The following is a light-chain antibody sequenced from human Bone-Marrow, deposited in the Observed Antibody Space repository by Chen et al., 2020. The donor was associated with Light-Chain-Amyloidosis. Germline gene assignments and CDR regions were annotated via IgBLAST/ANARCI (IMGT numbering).Light chain of an antibody. Sequence: SYALTQPPSVSVSPGQTARITCSGDDLPTKYAYWYQQKPVQAPVLVRHRDTERPSGISERFSGASSGTTATLTISGVQAEDEADYHCQSADSSGTYEVIFGGGTKLTVL. J-gene: IGLJ2*01. CDR1: DLPTKY. CDR2: RDT. CDR3: QSADSSGTYEVI. V-gene: IGLV3-25*03.